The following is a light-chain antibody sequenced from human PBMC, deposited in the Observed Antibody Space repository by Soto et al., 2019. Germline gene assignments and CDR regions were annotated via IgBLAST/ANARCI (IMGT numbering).Light chain of an antibody. J-gene: IGKJ5*01. Sequence: AIQMTQSPSSLSASVGDRVTITCRASQGIRDDLAWYQQKPGKAPKLLIYGASSLESGVPSRFSGSGSGTEFTLTISSLQPDDSATYYCQEYNSDSITFGQGTRLEIK. CDR1: QGIRDD. CDR2: GAS. CDR3: QEYNSDSIT. V-gene: IGKV1-13*02.